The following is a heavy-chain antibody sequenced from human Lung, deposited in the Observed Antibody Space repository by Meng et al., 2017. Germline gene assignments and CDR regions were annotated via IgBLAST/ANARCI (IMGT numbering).Heavy chain of an antibody. J-gene: IGHJ4*02. CDR2: LSVYNVNT. Sequence: QVHLVQSGAEGREPGASVKVACKASGYPFTNYGISWVRQAPGQGLEWMGWLSVYNVNTNYAQKFQGRVTMTTDTSTSTTYMELRSLRSDDTGVYCCARSPYSSGWPNFDSWGQGTLVTVSS. D-gene: IGHD6-19*01. CDR1: GYPFTNYG. CDR3: ARSPYSSGWPNFDS. V-gene: IGHV1-18*01.